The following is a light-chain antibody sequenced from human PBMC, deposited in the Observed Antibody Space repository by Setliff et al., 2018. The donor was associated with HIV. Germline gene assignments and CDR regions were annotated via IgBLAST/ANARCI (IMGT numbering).Light chain of an antibody. CDR3: SSYTSTDTWV. CDR2: EVS. CDR1: TSDIAAFKY. Sequence: QSVLAQTASVSGSPGQSITIACTGTTSDIAAFKYISWYQQHPGTAPKLIIYEVSNRPSGVSYRFSGSKSGNTASLTISGLQAEDEADYYCSSYTSTDTWVFGGGTKGTV. V-gene: IGLV2-14*03. J-gene: IGLJ3*02.